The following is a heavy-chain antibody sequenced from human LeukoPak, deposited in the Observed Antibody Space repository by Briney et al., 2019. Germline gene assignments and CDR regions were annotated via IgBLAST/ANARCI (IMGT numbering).Heavy chain of an antibody. CDR3: AKRGREGGYYYYYMDV. Sequence: PGGSLRLSCAASGFTFSSYSMNWVRQAPGKGLEWVSAISGSGGSTYYADSVKGRFTISRDNSKNTLYLQMNSLRAEDTAVYYCAKRGREGGYYYYYMDVWGKGTTVTVSS. CDR1: GFTFSSYS. D-gene: IGHD1-26*01. V-gene: IGHV3-23*01. CDR2: ISGSGGST. J-gene: IGHJ6*03.